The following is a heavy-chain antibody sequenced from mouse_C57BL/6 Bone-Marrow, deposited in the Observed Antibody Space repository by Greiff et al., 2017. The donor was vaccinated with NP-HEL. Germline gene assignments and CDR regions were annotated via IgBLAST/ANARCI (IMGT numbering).Heavy chain of an antibody. CDR2: ISSGSSTI. CDR3: ATGYYGSSYGGFAY. CDR1: GFTFSDYG. D-gene: IGHD1-1*01. V-gene: IGHV5-17*01. Sequence: DVHLVESGGGLVKPGGSLKLSCAASGFTFSDYGMHWVRQAPEKGLEWVAYISSGSSTIYYADTVKGRFTISRDNAKNTLFLQMTSLRSEDTAMYYCATGYYGSSYGGFAYWGQGTLVTVSA. J-gene: IGHJ3*01.